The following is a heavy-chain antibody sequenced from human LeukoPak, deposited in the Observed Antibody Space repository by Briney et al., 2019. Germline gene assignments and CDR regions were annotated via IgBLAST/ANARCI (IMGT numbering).Heavy chain of an antibody. CDR1: GGSISSYY. D-gene: IGHD3-22*01. CDR2: IYYSGST. V-gene: IGHV4-59*01. Sequence: SETLSLTCTVSGGSISSYYWSWIRQPPGKGLEWIGYIYYSGSTNYNPSLKSRVTISVDTSKNQFSLKLSSVTAADTAVYYCARSPLYYYDSSGYYYYYYYMDVWGKGTTVTISS. J-gene: IGHJ6*03. CDR3: ARSPLYYYDSSGYYYYYYYMDV.